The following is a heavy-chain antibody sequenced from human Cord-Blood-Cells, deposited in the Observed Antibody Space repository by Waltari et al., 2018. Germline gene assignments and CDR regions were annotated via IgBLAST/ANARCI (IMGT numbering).Heavy chain of an antibody. V-gene: IGHV3-33*01. CDR2: IWYDGSNK. Sequence: KGLEWVAVIWYDGSNKYYADSVKGRFTISRDNSKNTLYLQLNSLRAEDTAVYYCARDPSVVPAAIRDYYYYYGMDVWGQGTTVTVSS. D-gene: IGHD2-2*02. J-gene: IGHJ6*02. CDR3: ARDPSVVPAAIRDYYYYYGMDV.